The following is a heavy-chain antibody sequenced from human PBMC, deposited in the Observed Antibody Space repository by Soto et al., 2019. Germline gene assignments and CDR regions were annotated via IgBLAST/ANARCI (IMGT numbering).Heavy chain of an antibody. CDR2: ISGSGGST. CDR3: AKAPLLEWLLFDY. CDR1: GFTFSSYA. D-gene: IGHD3-3*01. V-gene: IGHV3-23*01. J-gene: IGHJ4*02. Sequence: PGGSLRLSCAASGFTFSSYAMSWVRQAPGKGLEWVSAISGSGGSTYCAESVKGRFTISRDNSKNTLYLQMNSLRAEDTAVYYCAKAPLLEWLLFDYWGQGTLVTVSS.